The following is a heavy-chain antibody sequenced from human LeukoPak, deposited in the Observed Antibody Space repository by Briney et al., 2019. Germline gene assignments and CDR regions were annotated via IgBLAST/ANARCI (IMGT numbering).Heavy chain of an antibody. CDR3: ARAQYSGSCFDY. Sequence: PSETLSLTCTVSVGSISGYFWSWVRQAPGTGLDWIGHIYYSGATNYNPSLRSRVNISVDTSKNQFSLKLRSVTAADTAVYYCARAQYSGSCFDYWGQGTLVTVSS. J-gene: IGHJ4*03. V-gene: IGHV4-59*13. CDR2: IYYSGAT. D-gene: IGHD1-26*01. CDR1: VGSISGYF.